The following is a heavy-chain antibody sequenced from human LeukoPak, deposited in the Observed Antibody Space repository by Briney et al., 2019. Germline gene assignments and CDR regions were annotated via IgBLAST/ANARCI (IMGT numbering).Heavy chain of an antibody. V-gene: IGHV3-30*03. J-gene: IGHJ4*02. Sequence: GGSLRLSCAASGFTFSTFNMHWVRQAPGKGLEWVAVFSSDGRSTFYAENVQGRFTLSRDNSKNTLSLQMNSLRAEDTAVYYCARTLALYGSGSFFDFWGQGTLVTVSS. CDR1: GFTFSTFN. CDR3: ARTLALYGSGSFFDF. D-gene: IGHD3-10*01. CDR2: FSSDGRST.